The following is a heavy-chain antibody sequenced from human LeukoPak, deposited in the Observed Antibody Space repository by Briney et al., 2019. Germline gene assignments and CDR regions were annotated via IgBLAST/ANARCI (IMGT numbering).Heavy chain of an antibody. J-gene: IGHJ4*02. CDR3: ARGGNLEN. D-gene: IGHD1-14*01. V-gene: IGHV3-7*01. CDR1: GFTLNRYW. CDR2: INEDGDER. Sequence: GGSLRLSCAASGFTLNRYWMSWVRQAPGKGLEWVANINEDGDERHYVDSVKGRFTISRDNAKNSLYLQMNSLRAEDTAVYYCARGGNLENWGGGTLVTVSS.